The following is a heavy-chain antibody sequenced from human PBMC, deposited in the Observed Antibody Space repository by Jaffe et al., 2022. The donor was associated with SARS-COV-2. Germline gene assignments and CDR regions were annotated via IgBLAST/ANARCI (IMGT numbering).Heavy chain of an antibody. V-gene: IGHV4-30-2*01. CDR2: IYHSGST. J-gene: IGHJ2*01. Sequence: QLQLQESGSGLVKPSQTLSLTCAVSGGSISSGGYSWSWIRQPPGKGLEWIGYIYHSGSTYYNPSLKSRVTISVDRSKNQFSLKLSSVTAADTAVYYCARATIPITMIKNRNQWYFDLWGRGTLVTVSS. CDR1: GGSISSGGYS. CDR3: ARATIPITMIKNRNQWYFDL. D-gene: IGHD3-22*01.